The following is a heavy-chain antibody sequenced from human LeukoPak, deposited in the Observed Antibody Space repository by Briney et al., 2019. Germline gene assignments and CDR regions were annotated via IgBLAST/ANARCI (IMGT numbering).Heavy chain of an antibody. J-gene: IGHJ4*02. CDR2: ISDSGGST. V-gene: IGHV3-23*01. CDR3: AKGISGAVVTPGPFDY. Sequence: AGGSLRLSCAASGFTFSSYAMSWVRQAPGNGLEWVSAISDSGGSTYYADSVKGRFTISRDNSKNTLYLQMNSLRAEDTAVYYCAKGISGAVVTPGPFDYWGQGTLVTVSS. D-gene: IGHD4-23*01. CDR1: GFTFSSYA.